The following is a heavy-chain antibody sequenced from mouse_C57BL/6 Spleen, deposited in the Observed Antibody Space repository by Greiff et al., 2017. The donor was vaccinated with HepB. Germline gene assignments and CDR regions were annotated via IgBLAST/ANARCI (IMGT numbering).Heavy chain of an antibody. J-gene: IGHJ4*01. V-gene: IGHV1-9*01. D-gene: IGHD1-1*01. CDR2: ILPGSGST. CDR3: ARTVIITTVVATGAMDY. Sequence: VQLQQSGAELMKPGASVKLSCKATGYTFTGYWIGWVKQRPGHGLEWIGEILPGSGSTNYNEKFKGKATFTADTSSNTAYMQLSSLTTEDSAIYYCARTVIITTVVATGAMDYWGQGTSVTVSS. CDR1: GYTFTGYW.